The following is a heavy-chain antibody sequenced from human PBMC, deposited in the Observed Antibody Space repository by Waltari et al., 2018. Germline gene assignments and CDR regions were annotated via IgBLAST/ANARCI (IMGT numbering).Heavy chain of an antibody. CDR2: ICPSLGTA. D-gene: IGHD6-13*01. CDR3: AGGIAAAGTLNWFDP. CDR1: GGTFSSSA. Sequence: VQLVQSGAEVKKPGSSVKVSCKASGGTFSSSAISWVRQAPGQGLEWRGVICPSLGTAKYAKKVQGRVTITAEESTSTADMELSSLRSEDTAVYYWAGGIAAAGTLNWFDPWGQGTLVTVSS. V-gene: IGHV1-69*01. J-gene: IGHJ5*02.